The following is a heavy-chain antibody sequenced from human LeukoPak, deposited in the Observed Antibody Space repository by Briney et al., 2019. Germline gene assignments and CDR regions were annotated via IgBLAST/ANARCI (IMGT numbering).Heavy chain of an antibody. CDR2: IYHSGST. V-gene: IGHV4-38-2*02. Sequence: SETLSLTCTVSGYSISSGYYWGWIRQPPGKGLEWIGSIYHSGSTYYNPSLKSRVTISVDTSKNQFSLKLSSVTAADTAVYYCARDGVVAATGPVGLAYYYYMDVWGKGTTVTVSS. J-gene: IGHJ6*03. CDR3: ARDGVVAATGPVGLAYYYYMDV. D-gene: IGHD2-15*01. CDR1: GYSISSGYY.